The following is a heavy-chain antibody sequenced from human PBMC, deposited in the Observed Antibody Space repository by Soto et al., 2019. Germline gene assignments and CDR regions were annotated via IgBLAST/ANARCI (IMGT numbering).Heavy chain of an antibody. J-gene: IGHJ5*02. Sequence: ASVKVSCKVSGYTLTELSMHWVRQAPGKGLEWMGGFDPEDGETIYAQKFQGRVTMTEDTSTDTAYMELSSLRSEDTAVYYCATGHYNGSGSNWFDPWGQGTLVTVSS. CDR1: GYTLTELS. CDR2: FDPEDGET. V-gene: IGHV1-24*01. D-gene: IGHD3-10*01. CDR3: ATGHYNGSGSNWFDP.